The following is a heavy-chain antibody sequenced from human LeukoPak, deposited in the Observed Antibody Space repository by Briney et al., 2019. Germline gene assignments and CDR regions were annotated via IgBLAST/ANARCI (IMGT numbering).Heavy chain of an antibody. CDR1: GFAISSSW. J-gene: IGHJ3*01. CDR2: INQDGSEK. D-gene: IGHD1-1*01. V-gene: IGHV3-7*01. CDR3: AREPGLGYAFDV. Sequence: GGSLRLSCVVSGFAISSSWMSWVRQVPGEGLEWVANINQDGSEKHYVDSVRGRFTISRDNARDSLYLQMNSLGDTAVYYCAREPGLGYAFDVWGQGTKVTVSS.